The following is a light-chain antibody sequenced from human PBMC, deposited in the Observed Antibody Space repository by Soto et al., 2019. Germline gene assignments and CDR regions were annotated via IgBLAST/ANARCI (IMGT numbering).Light chain of an antibody. CDR1: SSDVGGYHY. CDR3: AAWDDSLNGWL. CDR2: KVT. J-gene: IGLJ3*02. Sequence: QSALTQPPSASGSPGQSVTISCTGTSSDVGGYHYVSWYQQHPGKAPKLMIHKVTKRPSGVPDRFSGSKSGNTASLTVSGLQGEDEADYYCAAWDDSLNGWLFGGGTKVTVL. V-gene: IGLV2-8*01.